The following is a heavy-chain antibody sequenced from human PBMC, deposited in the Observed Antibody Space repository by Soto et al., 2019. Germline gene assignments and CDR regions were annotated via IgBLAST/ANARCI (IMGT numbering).Heavy chain of an antibody. CDR1: GFTFSSYA. V-gene: IGHV3-23*01. Sequence: GGSLRLSCAASGFTFSSYAMSWVRQAPGKGLEWVSAISGSGGSTYYADSVKGRFTISRDNSKNTLYLQMNSLRAEDTAVYYCAKRAGDYIWGSYRYFDYWGQGTLVTVSS. CDR3: AKRAGDYIWGSYRYFDY. CDR2: ISGSGGST. J-gene: IGHJ4*02. D-gene: IGHD3-16*02.